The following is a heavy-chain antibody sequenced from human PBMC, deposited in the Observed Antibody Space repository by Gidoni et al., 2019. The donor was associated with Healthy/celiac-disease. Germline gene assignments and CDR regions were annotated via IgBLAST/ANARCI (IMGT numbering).Heavy chain of an antibody. J-gene: IGHJ6*02. CDR3: ARDKQWLGFEDYYYGMDV. D-gene: IGHD6-19*01. Sequence: YNPSLKSRVTISVDTSKNQFSLKLSSVTAADTAVYYCARDKQWLGFEDYYYGMDVWGQGTTVTVSS. V-gene: IGHV4-59*01.